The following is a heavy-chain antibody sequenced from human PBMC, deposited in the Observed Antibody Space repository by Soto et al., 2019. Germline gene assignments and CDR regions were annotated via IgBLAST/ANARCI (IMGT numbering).Heavy chain of an antibody. J-gene: IGHJ5*02. V-gene: IGHV1-18*01. CDR2: IRAYTGNT. CDR3: ARDSPPFDP. CDR1: GYTFSSYG. Sequence: QVQLVQSGAEVKKPGASVKVSCKASGYTFSSYGISWVRQAPGQGLEWMGWIRAYTGNTNYAQKLQGRATMTTDTSTRTAYMALRSLRSDDTAVYYCARDSPPFDPWGQGTLVTVSS.